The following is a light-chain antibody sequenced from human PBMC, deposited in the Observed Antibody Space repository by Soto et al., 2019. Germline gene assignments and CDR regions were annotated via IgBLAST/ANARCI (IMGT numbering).Light chain of an antibody. CDR3: ASYAGGDTFV. CDR2: EVS. V-gene: IGLV2-8*01. CDR1: SSDVGGYKY. J-gene: IGLJ1*01. Sequence: QSALTQPPSASGSPGQSVTISCTGTSSDVGGYKYVSWYQQHPGKAPKVIIYEVSERPSGVPDGFSGSKSGNTASLTVSGLQTEDEADYYCASYAGGDTFVFGTGTKVTVL.